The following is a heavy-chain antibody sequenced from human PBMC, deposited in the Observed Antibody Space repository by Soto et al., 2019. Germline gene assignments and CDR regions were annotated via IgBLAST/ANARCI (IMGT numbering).Heavy chain of an antibody. Sequence: PGGSLRLSCTASGFTFGDYAMSWVRQAPGKGLEWVGFIRSKAYGGTTEYAASVKGRFTISRDDSKSIAYLQMNSLKTEDTAVYYCTGSTQVGGPDYWGQGTLVTVS. CDR3: TGSTQVGGPDY. CDR2: IRSKAYGGTT. V-gene: IGHV3-49*04. J-gene: IGHJ4*02. D-gene: IGHD1-26*01. CDR1: GFTFGDYA.